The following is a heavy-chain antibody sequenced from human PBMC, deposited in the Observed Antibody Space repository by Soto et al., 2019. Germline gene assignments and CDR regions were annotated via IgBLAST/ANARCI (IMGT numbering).Heavy chain of an antibody. CDR1: GFIFSNYI. J-gene: IGHJ5*02. D-gene: IGHD3-3*01. V-gene: IGHV3-33*01. CDR3: ARDGDYDLWSS. CDR2: IWYDGNSK. Sequence: QVQLVESGGGVVQPGRSLRLSCAGSGFIFSNYIIHWVRQAPGKGLDWVALIWYDGNSKYYADSVKGRFTVSRDNSKNTVYLQMNSLRAEDTAVYYCARDGDYDLWSSWGQGTLVTVSS.